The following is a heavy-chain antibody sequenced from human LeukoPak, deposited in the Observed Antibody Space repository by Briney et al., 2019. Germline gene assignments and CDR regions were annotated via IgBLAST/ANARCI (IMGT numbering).Heavy chain of an antibody. V-gene: IGHV1-18*01. CDR1: GYTFTSYG. CDR3: ARDYTAGYYDRSDIIAY. Sequence: ASVKVSCKASGYTFTSYGISWVRQAPGQGLEWMGWISAYNGNTNYAQKLQGRVTMTTDTSTSTAYMELRSLRSDDTAVYYCARDYTAGYYDRSDIIAYWGQGTPVTVSS. J-gene: IGHJ4*02. D-gene: IGHD3-22*01. CDR2: ISAYNGNT.